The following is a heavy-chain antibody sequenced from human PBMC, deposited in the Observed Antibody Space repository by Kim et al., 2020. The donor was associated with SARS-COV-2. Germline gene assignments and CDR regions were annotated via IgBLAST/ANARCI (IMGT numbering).Heavy chain of an antibody. CDR3: AKEAPSYYYGSGAFDP. Sequence: GGSLRLSCAASGFTFDDYAMHWVRQAPGKGLEWVSGISWTSGSIGYADSVKGRFTISRDNAKNSLYLQMNSLRAEDTALYYCAKEAPSYYYGSGAFDPWGQGTLVTVSS. D-gene: IGHD3-10*01. CDR1: GFTFDDYA. V-gene: IGHV3-9*01. CDR2: ISWTSGSI. J-gene: IGHJ5*02.